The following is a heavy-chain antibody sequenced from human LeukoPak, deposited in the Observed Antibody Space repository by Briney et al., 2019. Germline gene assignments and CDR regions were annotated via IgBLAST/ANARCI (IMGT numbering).Heavy chain of an antibody. CDR3: ARETWIQLNYFDY. V-gene: IGHV3-7*01. CDR1: GLTFSSYS. D-gene: IGHD5-18*01. Sequence: PGGSLRLSCAASGLTFSSYSMSWVRQAPGKGPEWVANIKQDGSEKYYVDSVKGRFTISRDNAKNSLYLQMNSLRAEDTAVYYCARETWIQLNYFDYWGQGTLVTVSS. CDR2: IKQDGSEK. J-gene: IGHJ4*02.